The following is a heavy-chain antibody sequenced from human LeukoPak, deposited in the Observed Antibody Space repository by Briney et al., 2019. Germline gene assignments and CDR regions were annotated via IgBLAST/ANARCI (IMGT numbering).Heavy chain of an antibody. D-gene: IGHD3-16*02. CDR1: GGSISSSNW. Sequence: PSGTLSLTCAVSGGSISSSNWWSWVRQPPGKGLEWIGEIYHSGSTNYNPSLKSRVTISVDTSKNQFSLKLSSVTAADTAVYYCARGPYDYVWGSYRYSYFDYWGQGTLVTVSS. J-gene: IGHJ4*02. CDR3: ARGPYDYVWGSYRYSYFDY. CDR2: IYHSGST. V-gene: IGHV4-4*02.